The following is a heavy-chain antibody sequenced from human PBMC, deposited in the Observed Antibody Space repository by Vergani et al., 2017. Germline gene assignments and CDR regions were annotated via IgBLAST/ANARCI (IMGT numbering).Heavy chain of an antibody. CDR3: AKDIKRKVPAATPNWFDP. CDR1: GFTFDDYA. V-gene: IGHV3-9*01. J-gene: IGHJ5*02. Sequence: EVQLVESGRGLVQPGRSLRLSCAASGFTFDDYAMHWVRQAPGKGLEWVSGISWNSGSIGYADSVKGRFTISRDNAKNSLYLQMNSLRAEDTALYYCAKDIKRKVPAATPNWFDPWGQGTLVTVSS. D-gene: IGHD2-2*01. CDR2: ISWNSGSI.